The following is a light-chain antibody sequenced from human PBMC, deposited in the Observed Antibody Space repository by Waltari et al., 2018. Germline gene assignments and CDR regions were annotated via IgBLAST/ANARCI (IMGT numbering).Light chain of an antibody. J-gene: IGKJ2*01. Sequence: DIQMTPSPSTLSASVGDRVTITCRASQSISNWLAWYQQKTGKAPKLLIYKASSLESGVPSRFSGSGSGTEFTLTISSLQPDEFATYYCQQYHSYPYTFGQGTKLEIK. CDR1: QSISNW. CDR3: QQYHSYPYT. V-gene: IGKV1-5*03. CDR2: KAS.